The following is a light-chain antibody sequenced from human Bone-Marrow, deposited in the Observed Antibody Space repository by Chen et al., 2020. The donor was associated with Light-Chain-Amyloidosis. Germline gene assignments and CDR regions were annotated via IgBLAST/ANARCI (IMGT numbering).Light chain of an antibody. J-gene: IGKJ4*01. CDR3: QQSYSTPLT. Sequence: DVQMTQSPSSLSASVGDRVTITCRASQSISGYLNWNQQKPGKAPKVLIYAASSLQSGVPSRFSGSGSGTDFTLTISSLQPEDFATYYCQQSYSTPLTFGGGTKVEIK. V-gene: IGKV1-39*01. CDR1: QSISGY. CDR2: AAS.